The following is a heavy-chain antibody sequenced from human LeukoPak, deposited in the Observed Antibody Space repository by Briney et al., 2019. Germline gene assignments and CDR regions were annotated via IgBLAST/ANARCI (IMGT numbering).Heavy chain of an antibody. V-gene: IGHV3-30*18. Sequence: GGSLRLSCAAPGFTFSDYGMHWVRQAPGKGLEWVAVISYDGSNKYSADSVKGRFTISRDNSKNTLYLQMNSLRAEDTAVYYCAKDEDYGDYVLSYWGQGTLVTVSS. J-gene: IGHJ4*02. CDR2: ISYDGSNK. D-gene: IGHD4-17*01. CDR1: GFTFSDYG. CDR3: AKDEDYGDYVLSY.